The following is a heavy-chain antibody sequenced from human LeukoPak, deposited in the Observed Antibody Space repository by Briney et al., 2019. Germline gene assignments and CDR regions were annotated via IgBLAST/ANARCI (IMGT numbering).Heavy chain of an antibody. D-gene: IGHD3-9*01. CDR1: GFSFSSYW. CDR2: VRQDGSQK. J-gene: IGHJ4*02. Sequence: GGSLRLSCRASGFSFSSYWMSWVRQAPGKWLEWVANVRQDGSQKYYLDSVKGRFTISRDNAKNSLYLQMDSLRVEDTAVYYCARDSGYRDYWGQGTPVTVSS. CDR3: ARDSGYRDY. V-gene: IGHV3-7*03.